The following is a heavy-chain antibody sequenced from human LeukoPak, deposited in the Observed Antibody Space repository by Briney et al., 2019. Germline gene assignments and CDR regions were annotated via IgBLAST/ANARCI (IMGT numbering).Heavy chain of an antibody. J-gene: IGHJ6*03. CDR2: INTDGSST. CDR3: ARGRYCSSTSCSYMDV. D-gene: IGHD2-2*01. CDR1: GFTFSGYW. Sequence: GGSLRLSCAASGFTFSGYWMHWVRQAPGKGLVWVSRINTDGSSTSYADSVKGRFTISRDNAKNTLYLQMNSLRAEDTAVYYCARGRYCSSTSCSYMDVWGKGTTVTVSS. V-gene: IGHV3-74*01.